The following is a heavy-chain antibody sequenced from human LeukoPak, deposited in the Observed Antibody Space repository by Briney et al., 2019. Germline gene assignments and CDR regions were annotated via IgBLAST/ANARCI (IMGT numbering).Heavy chain of an antibody. CDR2: MYYSGST. J-gene: IGHJ4*02. Sequence: SETLSLTCSVSGTSMTNTPSYWGWVRHSPGKGLEWIATMYYSGSTYYNPSLKSRVTISVDTSKNQFSLKLSSVTAADTAVYYCARTAAIPLPYYDSSDYWGQGTLVTVSS. CDR3: ARTAAIPLPYYDSSDY. CDR1: GTSMTNTPSY. V-gene: IGHV4-39*07. D-gene: IGHD3-22*01.